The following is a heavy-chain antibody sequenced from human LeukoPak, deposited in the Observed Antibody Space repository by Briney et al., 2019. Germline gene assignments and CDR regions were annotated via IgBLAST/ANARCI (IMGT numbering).Heavy chain of an antibody. CDR1: GYTFTSYG. CDR3: ARDKDFGAVAGSFDY. CDR2: ISAYNGHT. V-gene: IGHV1-18*01. D-gene: IGHD6-19*01. J-gene: IGHJ4*02. Sequence: ASVKVSCKASGYTFTSYGISWVREAPGQGLEWMGWISAYNGHTNYAQKLQGRVTMTTDTSTSTAYMELRSLGSDDTAVYFCARDKDFGAVAGSFDYWGQGTLVNVSS.